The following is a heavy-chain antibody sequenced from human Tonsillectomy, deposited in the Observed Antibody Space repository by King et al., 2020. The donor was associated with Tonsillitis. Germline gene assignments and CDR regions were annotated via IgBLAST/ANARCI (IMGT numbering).Heavy chain of an antibody. CDR2: IYTVGSST. CDR1: GFTFRSYA. V-gene: IGHV3-23*03. Sequence: VQLQESGGGLVQPGGSLRLSCAASGFTFRSYAMSWVRQAPGKGLEWVSVIYTVGSSTYYADSVKGRFTISRDNSKNTLYLQMNSLRAEDTAVYYCATTGVGAYCGGDWYVRDWGQGTLVTVSS. J-gene: IGHJ4*02. CDR3: ATTGVGAYCGGDWYVRD. D-gene: IGHD2-21*02.